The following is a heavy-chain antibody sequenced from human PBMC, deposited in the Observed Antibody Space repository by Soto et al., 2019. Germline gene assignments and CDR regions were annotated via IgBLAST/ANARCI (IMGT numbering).Heavy chain of an antibody. CDR1: GGTFSSYA. CDR2: IIPIFGTA. V-gene: IGHV1-69*12. CDR3: AATSGWGSYYNGFDY. Sequence: QVQLVQSGAEVKKPGSSVKVSCKASGGTFSSYAISWVRQAPGQGLEWMGGIIPIFGTANYAQKLQGRFTIPEDEATRTANMRLSSMRYEDTDVYYCAATSGWGSYYNGFDYWGQGTLVTVSS. J-gene: IGHJ4*02. D-gene: IGHD3-10*01.